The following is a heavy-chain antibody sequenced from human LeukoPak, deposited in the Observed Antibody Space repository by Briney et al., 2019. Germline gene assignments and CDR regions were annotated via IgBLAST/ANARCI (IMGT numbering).Heavy chain of an antibody. J-gene: IGHJ6*02. CDR2: IIPIFGTA. CDR3: AREIYDSSGYELYYYYGMDV. V-gene: IGHV1-69*13. D-gene: IGHD3-22*01. CDR1: GGTFSSYA. Sequence: SVNVSCKASGGTFSSYAISWVRQAPGQGLEWMGGIIPIFGTANYAQKFQGRVTITADESTSTAYMELSSLRSEDTAVYYCAREIYDSSGYELYYYYGMDVWGQGTTVTVSS.